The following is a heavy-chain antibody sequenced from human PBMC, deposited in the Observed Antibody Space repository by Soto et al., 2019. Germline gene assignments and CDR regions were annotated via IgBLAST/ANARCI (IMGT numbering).Heavy chain of an antibody. Sequence: SGPTLVNPTQTLTLTCTFSGFSLSTSGVGVGWIRQPPGKALDWLALIYWNDDQHYSPSLESRLTITRDTSKNQVVLTMTNMDPVDTATSYCAHRLNGYFHHWGQGTLVTVSS. V-gene: IGHV2-5*01. CDR2: IYWNDDQ. CDR1: GFSLSTSGVG. J-gene: IGHJ1*01. CDR3: AHRLNGYFHH.